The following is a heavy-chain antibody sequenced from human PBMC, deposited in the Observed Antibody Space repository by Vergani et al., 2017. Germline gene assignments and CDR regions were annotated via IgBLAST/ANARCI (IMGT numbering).Heavy chain of an antibody. D-gene: IGHD1-26*01. Sequence: QVQMVESGGGVVQPGRSLRLSCAASGFTFSSYGMHWVRQAPGKGLEWVAVISYDGSNKYYADSVKGRFTISRDNSKNTLYLQMNSLRAEDTAVYYCAREEYSGSYPFDYWGQGTLVTVSS. CDR2: ISYDGSNK. V-gene: IGHV3-30*03. CDR1: GFTFSSYG. CDR3: AREEYSGSYPFDY. J-gene: IGHJ4*02.